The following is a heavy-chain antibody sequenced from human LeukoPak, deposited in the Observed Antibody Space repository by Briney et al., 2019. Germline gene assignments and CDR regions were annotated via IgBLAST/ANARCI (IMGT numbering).Heavy chain of an antibody. D-gene: IGHD3-9*01. J-gene: IGHJ4*02. V-gene: IGHV4-39*01. CDR3: QRRPYEILTGYYLPYYFDY. CDR2: IYYNGGT. Sequence: PSETLSLTCTVPGGSIRSDSYYWGWIRQPPGKGLEWIGSIYYNGGTNYNPSLKSRVNIAVDPSKNQFSLKMRSLTAADTSVFYWQRRPYEILTGYYLPYYFDYWGRGAPVTVSS. CDR1: GGSIRSDSYY.